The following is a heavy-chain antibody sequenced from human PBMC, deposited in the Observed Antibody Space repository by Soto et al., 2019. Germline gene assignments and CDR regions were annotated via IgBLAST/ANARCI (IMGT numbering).Heavy chain of an antibody. CDR3: AEDASVPAAIDGMDV. D-gene: IGHD2-2*01. CDR1: GFTFSSYW. V-gene: IGHV3-7*01. CDR2: IKQDGSEK. J-gene: IGHJ6*02. Sequence: GGSLRLSCAASGFTFSSYWMSWVRQAPGKGLEWVANIKQDGSEKYYVDSVKGRFTISRDNAKNSLYLQMNSLRAEDTAVYYCAEDASVPAAIDGMDVWGQGTTVTVSS.